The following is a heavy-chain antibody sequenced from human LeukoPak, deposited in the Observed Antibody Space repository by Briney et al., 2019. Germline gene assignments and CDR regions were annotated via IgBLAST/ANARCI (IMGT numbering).Heavy chain of an antibody. CDR1: GYTFTGYY. Sequence: ASMKVSCKASGYTFTGYYMHWVRQAPGQGLEWIGRINPNSGGTNYAQKFQGRVTMTRDTSISTAYMELSRLRSDDTAVYYCARGGTYYYDSSGYPSGFDYWGQGTLVTVSS. V-gene: IGHV1-2*06. J-gene: IGHJ4*02. CDR3: ARGGTYYYDSSGYPSGFDY. CDR2: INPNSGGT. D-gene: IGHD3-22*01.